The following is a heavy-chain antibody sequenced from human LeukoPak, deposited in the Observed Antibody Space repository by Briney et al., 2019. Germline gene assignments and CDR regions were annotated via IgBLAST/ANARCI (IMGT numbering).Heavy chain of an antibody. D-gene: IGHD3-3*01. CDR2: IYYSGST. Sequence: SQTLSLTCTVSGGSISSGDYYWSWIRQPPGKGLEWIGYIYYSGSTYYNPSLKSRVTISVDTSKNQFSLKLSSVTAADTAVYYCARAYDSRGCFDYWGQGTLVTVST. CDR3: ARAYDSRGCFDY. CDR1: GGSISSGDYY. J-gene: IGHJ4*02. V-gene: IGHV4-30-4*01.